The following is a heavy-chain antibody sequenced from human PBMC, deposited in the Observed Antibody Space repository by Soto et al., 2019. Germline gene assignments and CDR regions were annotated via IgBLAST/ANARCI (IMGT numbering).Heavy chain of an antibody. CDR2: IYYSGST. D-gene: IGHD3-22*01. CDR3: ARGEDYDSSGYFDY. Sequence: SETLSLTCTVSGGSXSSYXXXXXXXXPGKGLEWIGYIYYSGSTNYNPSLKSRVTISVDTSKNQFSLKLSSVTAADTAVYYCARGEDYDSSGYFDYWGQGTLVTVSS. CDR1: GGSXSSYX. J-gene: IGHJ4*02. V-gene: IGHV4-59*01.